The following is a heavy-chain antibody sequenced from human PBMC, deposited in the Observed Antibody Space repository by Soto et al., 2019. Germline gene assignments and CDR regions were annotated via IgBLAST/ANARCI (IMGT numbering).Heavy chain of an antibody. J-gene: IGHJ4*02. CDR1: GFIFDDYG. V-gene: IGHV3-20*04. CDR2: VNWNGGST. Sequence: EVQLVESGGGVLRPGGSLRLSCAASGFIFDDYGMSWARQAPGKGLEWVSGVNWNGGSTGYADSVKGRFTISRDNAKNFLFQQMNSLRVEDTAFYYCVRGASLNFDYWGQGTLVTVSS. CDR3: VRGASLNFDY. D-gene: IGHD1-26*01.